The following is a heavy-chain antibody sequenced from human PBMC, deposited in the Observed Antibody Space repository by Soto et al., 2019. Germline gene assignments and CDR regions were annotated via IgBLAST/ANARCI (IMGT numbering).Heavy chain of an antibody. Sequence: ASVKVSCKASGYTFTSYAMHWVRQAPGQRLEWMGWINAGNGNTKYSQKFQGRVTITRDTSASTAYMELSSLRSEDTAVYYCARVRDGSYCTNGVCYANAFDIWGQGTMVTVSS. CDR1: GYTFTSYA. CDR3: ARVRDGSYCTNGVCYANAFDI. CDR2: INAGNGNT. V-gene: IGHV1-3*01. D-gene: IGHD2-8*01. J-gene: IGHJ3*02.